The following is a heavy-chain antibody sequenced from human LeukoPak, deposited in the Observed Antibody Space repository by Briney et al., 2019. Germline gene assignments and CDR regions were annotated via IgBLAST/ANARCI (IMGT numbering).Heavy chain of an antibody. CDR3: ARVRKAYGDYAYYYSYMDV. Sequence: GGSLRLSCAASGFTFSSYAMSWVRQAPGKGLEWVSVISGSGGSTYYADSVKGRFTISRDNSKNTLYLQMNSLRAEAPAVYYCARVRKAYGDYAYYYSYMDVWGKGTTVTISS. CDR1: GFTFSSYA. V-gene: IGHV3-23*01. D-gene: IGHD4-17*01. CDR2: ISGSGGST. J-gene: IGHJ6*03.